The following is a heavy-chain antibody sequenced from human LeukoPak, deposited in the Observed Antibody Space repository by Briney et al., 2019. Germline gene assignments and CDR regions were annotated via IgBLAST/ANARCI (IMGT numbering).Heavy chain of an antibody. CDR3: ARADNWQSGGA. J-gene: IGHJ5*02. Sequence: GGSLRLSCVASGFSLSNYWMYWGRQAPGEGLVWVSRINSDGSYTDYADSAKGRFTISRDNAKGTLYLQMNSLRADDTAVYYCARADNWQSGGAWGQGTLVTVSS. CDR2: INSDGSYT. D-gene: IGHD1-1*01. V-gene: IGHV3-74*01. CDR1: GFSLSNYW.